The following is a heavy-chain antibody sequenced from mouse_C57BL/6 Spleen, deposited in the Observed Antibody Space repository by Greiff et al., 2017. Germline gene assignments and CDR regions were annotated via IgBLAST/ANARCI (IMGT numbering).Heavy chain of an antibody. Sequence: QVQLQQSGAELVKPGASVKVSCKASGFTFTSYWMHWVQQRPGQGLEWIGRIHPSDSDTNYNQKIKGKATMTVDKSSSTAYMQLSSRTSEDSAVYYCAVEDGYCRYFDDWGTGTTVTVSS. J-gene: IGHJ1*03. D-gene: IGHD2-3*01. CDR2: IHPSDSDT. V-gene: IGHV1-74*01. CDR3: AVEDGYCRYFDD. CDR1: GFTFTSYW.